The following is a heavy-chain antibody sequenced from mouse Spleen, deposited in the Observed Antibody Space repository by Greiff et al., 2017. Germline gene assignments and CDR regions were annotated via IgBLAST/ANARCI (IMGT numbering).Heavy chain of an antibody. CDR2: ISSGGSYT. V-gene: IGHV5-9*02. Sequence: EVKLVESGGGLVKPGGSLKLSCAASGFAFSSYDMSWVRQTPEKRLEWVATISSGGSYTYYPDSVKGRFTISRDNARNTLYLQMSSLRSEDTALYYCARRGTTSYYFDYWGQGTTLTVSS. J-gene: IGHJ2*01. CDR1: GFAFSSYD. D-gene: IGHD1-1*01. CDR3: ARRGTTSYYFDY.